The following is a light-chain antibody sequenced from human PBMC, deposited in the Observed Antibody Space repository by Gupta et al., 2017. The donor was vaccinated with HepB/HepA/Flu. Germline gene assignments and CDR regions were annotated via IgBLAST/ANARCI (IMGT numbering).Light chain of an antibody. Sequence: EIVITQSPATLSVSPGERATLSCRASQSVSSNLAWYQQKPGQAPRLLIYGASTRATGIPARFSGSGSGTEFTITISSLQSEDFAVYYCQQYNNWPPLTFGGGTKVESK. V-gene: IGKV3-15*01. CDR3: QQYNNWPPLT. CDR1: QSVSSN. J-gene: IGKJ4*01. CDR2: GAS.